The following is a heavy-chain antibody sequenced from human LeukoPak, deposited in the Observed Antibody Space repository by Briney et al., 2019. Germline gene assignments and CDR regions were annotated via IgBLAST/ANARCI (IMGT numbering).Heavy chain of an antibody. Sequence: GGSLRLSCAASGFTFEINTMNWVRQAPGKGLEWVSYISSSSSTIYYADSVKGRFTISRDNAKNSLYLQMNSLRDEDTAVYYCARDWRGTYSFDSWGQGNLGSVSS. CDR1: GFTFEINT. D-gene: IGHD1-26*01. J-gene: IGHJ4*02. CDR2: ISSSSSTI. V-gene: IGHV3-48*02. CDR3: ARDWRGTYSFDS.